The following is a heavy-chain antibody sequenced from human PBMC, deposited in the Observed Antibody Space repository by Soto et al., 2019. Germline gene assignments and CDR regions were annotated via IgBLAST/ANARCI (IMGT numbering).Heavy chain of an antibody. V-gene: IGHV3-11*01. Sequence: QVQLVEPGGGLVKPGGSLRLSCAASGFTFSDYYMSWIRQAPGKGLEWDSYISSSGSTIYYADSVKGRFTISRDNAKNSLYLQMNSLRAEDTAVYYCASSGWWNYCYYYGMDVWGQGTTVTVSS. D-gene: IGHD6-19*01. CDR3: ASSGWWNYCYYYGMDV. J-gene: IGHJ6*02. CDR2: ISSSGSTI. CDR1: GFTFSDYY.